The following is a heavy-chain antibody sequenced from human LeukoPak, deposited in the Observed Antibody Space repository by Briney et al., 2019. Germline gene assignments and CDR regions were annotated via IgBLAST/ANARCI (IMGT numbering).Heavy chain of an antibody. CDR2: ISYDGSNK. J-gene: IGHJ3*02. CDR3: ARDPNYDSSGYYPQYAFDI. D-gene: IGHD3-22*01. V-gene: IGHV3-30-3*01. Sequence: PGGSLRPSCAASGFTFSSYAMHWVRQAPGKGLEWVAVISYDGSNKYYADSVKGRFTISRDNSKNTLYLQMNSLRAEDTAVYYCARDPNYDSSGYYPQYAFDIWGQGTMVTVSS. CDR1: GFTFSSYA.